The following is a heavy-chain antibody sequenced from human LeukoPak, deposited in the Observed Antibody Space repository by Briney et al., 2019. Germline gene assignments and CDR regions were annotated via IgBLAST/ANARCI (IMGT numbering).Heavy chain of an antibody. CDR2: IDPSDSYT. D-gene: IGHD3-9*01. V-gene: IGHV5-10-1*01. J-gene: IGHJ4*02. CDR1: GDSSTTYW. CDR3: ARSLFDYDILTGHDY. Sequence: GESLKISCKGSGDSSTTYWISWVRQMSGKCLEWMGTIDPSDSYTKYSPTFQGHVTISADKSISTAYLQWRSLKASDTDVYYCARSLFDYDILTGHDYWGQGTLVTVSS.